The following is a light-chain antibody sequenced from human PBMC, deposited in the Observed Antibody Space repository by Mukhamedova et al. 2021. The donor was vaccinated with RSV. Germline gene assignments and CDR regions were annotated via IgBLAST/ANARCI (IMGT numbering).Light chain of an antibody. CDR3: QQYGSSPQYS. J-gene: IGKJ2*03. Sequence: YQQKPGQAPRLLIYGASTRATGIPARFSGSGSGTEFTLTISSMQSEDFAVYYCQQYGSSPQYSFGQGTKLEIK. V-gene: IGKV3D-15*02. CDR2: GAS.